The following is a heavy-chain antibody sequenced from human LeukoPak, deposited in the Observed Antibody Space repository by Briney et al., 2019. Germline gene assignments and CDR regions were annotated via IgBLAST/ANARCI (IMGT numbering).Heavy chain of an antibody. CDR2: ISGTSGSI. CDR1: GFTFNTYT. D-gene: IGHD6-19*01. Sequence: PGGSLRLSCAASGFTFNTYTMNWFRQAPGKGLEWVSSISGTSGSIYYADPVKGRFTISRDNPKNSLYLQMNSLRADDTAVYYCARDRRIAVAGNDYWGQGTLVTVSS. V-gene: IGHV3-21*01. J-gene: IGHJ4*02. CDR3: ARDRRIAVAGNDY.